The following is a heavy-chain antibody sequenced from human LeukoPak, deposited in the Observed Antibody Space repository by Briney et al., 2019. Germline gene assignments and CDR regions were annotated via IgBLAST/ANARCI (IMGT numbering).Heavy chain of an antibody. D-gene: IGHD3-10*01. CDR2: INAGNGNT. Sequence: ASVKVSCKASGYTFRTYAMHWVRQAPGQRLEWMGWINAGNGNTKYAQKFQGRVTITRDTSASSAYMELSSLRSEDTAVYYCARDKGWFGEGWFDPWGQGTLVTVSS. CDR1: GYTFRTYA. J-gene: IGHJ5*02. V-gene: IGHV1-3*01. CDR3: ARDKGWFGEGWFDP.